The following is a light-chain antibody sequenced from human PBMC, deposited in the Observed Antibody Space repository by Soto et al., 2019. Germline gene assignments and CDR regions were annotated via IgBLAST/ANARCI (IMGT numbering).Light chain of an antibody. V-gene: IGKV3-20*01. CDR1: QSLSSNF. CDR2: DSS. Sequence: EIVLTQSPATLSLSPGERATLSCRASQSLSSNFLAWYQQKPGQPPRLLIYDSSTRATGFPDRFSGSGSGTDFTLTIIRLEPEDFAVYYCQQYGSPDTFGQGTKLEIK. CDR3: QQYGSPDT. J-gene: IGKJ2*01.